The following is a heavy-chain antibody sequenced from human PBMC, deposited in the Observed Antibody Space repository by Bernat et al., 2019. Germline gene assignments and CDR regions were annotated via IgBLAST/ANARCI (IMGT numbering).Heavy chain of an antibody. CDR3: ARVPVDTYYDFWSGLNHYYYGMDV. CDR1: GFTFSSYW. J-gene: IGHJ6*02. V-gene: IGHV3-7*03. D-gene: IGHD3-3*01. Sequence: EVQLVESGGGLVQPGGSLRLSCAASGFTFSSYWMSWVRQAPGKGLEWVANIKQDGSEKYYVDSVKGRFTISRDNAKNSLYLQMNSLRAEDTAVYYCARVPVDTYYDFWSGLNHYYYGMDVWGQGTTVTVSS. CDR2: IKQDGSEK.